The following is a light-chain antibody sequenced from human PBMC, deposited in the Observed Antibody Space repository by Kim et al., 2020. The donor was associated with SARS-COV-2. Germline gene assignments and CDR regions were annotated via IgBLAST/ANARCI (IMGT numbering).Light chain of an antibody. J-gene: IGLJ3*02. V-gene: IGLV1-51*01. CDR3: GTWDSNLNLRV. CDR1: SPNSENSW. Sequence: GQNITISGSERSPNSENSWLSWYHQLPGTAPKLLIYENDKRPSGIPDRFSGSKSGTSATLGITGLQTGDEADYYCGTWDSNLNLRVFDGGTKVTVL. CDR2: END.